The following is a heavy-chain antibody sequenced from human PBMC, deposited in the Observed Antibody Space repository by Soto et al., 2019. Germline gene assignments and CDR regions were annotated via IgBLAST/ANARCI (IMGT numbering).Heavy chain of an antibody. CDR1: GFTFSGYA. J-gene: IGHJ2*01. CDR2: ISGSGGST. CDR3: AKDESRRNRRYFDL. V-gene: IGHV3-23*01. Sequence: GGSLRLSCAASGFTFSGYAMYWVRQAPGKGLEWVSVISGSGGSTYYADSVKGRFTISRDNSKSTLYLQMNSLRAEDTAVYYCAKDESRRNRRYFDLWGRGTLVTVSS. D-gene: IGHD4-4*01.